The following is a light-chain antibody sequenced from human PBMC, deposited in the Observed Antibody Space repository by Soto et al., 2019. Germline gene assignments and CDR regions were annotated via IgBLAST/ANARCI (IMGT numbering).Light chain of an antibody. V-gene: IGLV2-23*02. Sequence: QSALTQPASVSGSPGQSITISCTGTSSDVGNYNLVSWYQQHPGKAPKLIIYEVSKRPSGVSNRFSGSKSGNTASLTISGLQAEDEADYSCCSYAGSSTYVVGTGTKVTVL. CDR2: EVS. J-gene: IGLJ1*01. CDR1: SSDVGNYNL. CDR3: CSYAGSSTYV.